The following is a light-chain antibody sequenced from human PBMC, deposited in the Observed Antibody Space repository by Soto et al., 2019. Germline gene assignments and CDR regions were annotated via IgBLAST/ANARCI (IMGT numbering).Light chain of an antibody. Sequence: DIQMTQSPSTLSGSVGDRVTITCRASQTISSWLAWYQQKPGKAPKLLIYKASTLKSGVPSRFSGSRSGTEFTLTISSLQPDDFATYYCQKYNSYSWTCGQGTKVDIK. V-gene: IGKV1-5*03. CDR2: KAS. J-gene: IGKJ1*01. CDR3: QKYNSYSWT. CDR1: QTISSW.